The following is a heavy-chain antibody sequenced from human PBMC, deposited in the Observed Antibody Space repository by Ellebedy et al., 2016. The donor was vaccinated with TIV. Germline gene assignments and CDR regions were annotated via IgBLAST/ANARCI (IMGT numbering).Heavy chain of an antibody. CDR3: ARGPYSYGYHAFDI. Sequence: SETLSLTCAMSGDSVSSNSAIWNWIRQSPSRGLEWLGRTYYRSKWYNDYAVSVKSRITINPDTSKNQFSLQLNSVSPEDTAVYYCARGPYSYGYHAFDIWGQGTMVTVSS. CDR1: GDSVSSNSAI. V-gene: IGHV6-1*01. CDR2: TYYRSKWYN. D-gene: IGHD5-18*01. J-gene: IGHJ3*02.